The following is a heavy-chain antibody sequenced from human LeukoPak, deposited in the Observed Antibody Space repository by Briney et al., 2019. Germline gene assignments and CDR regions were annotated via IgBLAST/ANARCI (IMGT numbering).Heavy chain of an antibody. CDR3: AKSDQTYYYDSSGYFIDY. Sequence: PGGSLRLSCAASGFSFSVYAMHWVRQAQGKGLEWVAFIRNDGSNENYADSVKGRFTIPRDKSKNTLYLQMNSLRAEDTALYYCAKSDQTYYYDSSGYFIDYWGQGTLVTVSS. D-gene: IGHD3-22*01. CDR2: IRNDGSNE. J-gene: IGHJ4*02. CDR1: GFSFSVYA. V-gene: IGHV3-30*02.